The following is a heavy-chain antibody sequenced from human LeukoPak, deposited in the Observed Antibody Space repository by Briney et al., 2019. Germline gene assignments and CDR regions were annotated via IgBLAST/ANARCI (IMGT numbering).Heavy chain of an antibody. J-gene: IGHJ5*02. CDR2: INIGGTNT. V-gene: IGHV3-11*01. CDR3: ATDGAGFDT. Sequence: LSLTCTVSGYSISSGYYWGWIRQPPGKGLEWLSYINIGGTNTHYADSVKGRFTISRDNAKKSLYLEMNNLRAEDTAVYYCATDGAGFDTWGQGVLVTVSS. CDR1: GYSISSGYY.